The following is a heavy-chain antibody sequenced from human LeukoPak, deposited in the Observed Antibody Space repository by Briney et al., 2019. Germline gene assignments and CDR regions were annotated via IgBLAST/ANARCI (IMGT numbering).Heavy chain of an antibody. Sequence: GGSLRLSCAAPGFTFSSYAMSWVRQAPGKGLEWVSAISGSGGSTYYADSVKGRFTISRDNSKNTLYLQMNSLRAEDTAVYYCAKDPAYYDFWSGYYPFDYWGQGTLVTVSS. J-gene: IGHJ4*02. D-gene: IGHD3-3*01. V-gene: IGHV3-23*01. CDR2: ISGSGGST. CDR3: AKDPAYYDFWSGYYPFDY. CDR1: GFTFSSYA.